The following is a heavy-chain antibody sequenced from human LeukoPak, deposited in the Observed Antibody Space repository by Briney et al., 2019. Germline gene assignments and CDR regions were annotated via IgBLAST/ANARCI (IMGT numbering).Heavy chain of an antibody. Sequence: ASVKVSCKASGYTFTSYYMHWVRHAPGQGLEWMGIINPSGESTSNAQTFESRVPMTRDTATSKVYKALSTLRPEDTAVYYCAREHYVSSGYGYSWFDPWGQGTLVTVSS. CDR2: INPSGEST. CDR3: AREHYVSSGYGYSWFDP. V-gene: IGHV1-46*01. D-gene: IGHD3-22*01. J-gene: IGHJ5*02. CDR1: GYTFTSYY.